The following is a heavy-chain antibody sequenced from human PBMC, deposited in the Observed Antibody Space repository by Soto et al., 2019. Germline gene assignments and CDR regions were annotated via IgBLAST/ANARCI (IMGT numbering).Heavy chain of an antibody. D-gene: IGHD6-13*01. CDR2: IWYDGNNK. CDR3: ARWGIAAGDY. J-gene: IGHJ4*02. V-gene: IGHV3-33*01. Sequence: QVQLVESGGGVVQPGRSLRLSCAASGFTFSSYGMHWVRQAPGKGLEWVAVIWYDGNNKYYADSVKGRFTISRDNSKTTLYLQMNRLRAEDTAVYYCARWGIAAGDYWGQGTLVSVSS. CDR1: GFTFSSYG.